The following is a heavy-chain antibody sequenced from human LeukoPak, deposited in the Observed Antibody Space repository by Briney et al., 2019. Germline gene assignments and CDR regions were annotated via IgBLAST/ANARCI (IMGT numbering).Heavy chain of an antibody. D-gene: IGHD4-17*01. V-gene: IGHV1-69*13. Sequence: SVKVSCKASGGTFSTYAISWVRQAPGQGLEWMGGIIPIFGTANYAQKFRGRVTITADESTSTAYMELSSLRSEDTAVYYCASGVTTSDYYYYGMDVWGQGTTVTVSS. CDR2: IIPIFGTA. J-gene: IGHJ6*02. CDR3: ASGVTTSDYYYYGMDV. CDR1: GGTFSTYA.